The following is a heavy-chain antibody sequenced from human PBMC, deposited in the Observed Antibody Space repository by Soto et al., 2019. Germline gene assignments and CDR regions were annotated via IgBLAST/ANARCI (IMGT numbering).Heavy chain of an antibody. Sequence: ASVKVSCKASGYTFTSYDINWVRQATGQGLEWMGWMNPNSGNTGYAQKFQGRVTMTRNTSISTAYMELSSLRSEDTAVYYCARGYCTNGVCSGALDDWGQGTLVTVSS. CDR1: GYTFTSYD. J-gene: IGHJ4*02. CDR2: MNPNSGNT. V-gene: IGHV1-8*01. D-gene: IGHD2-8*01. CDR3: ARGYCTNGVCSGALDD.